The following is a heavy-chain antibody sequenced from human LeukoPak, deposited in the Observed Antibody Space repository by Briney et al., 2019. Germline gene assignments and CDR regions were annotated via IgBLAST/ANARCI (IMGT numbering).Heavy chain of an antibody. D-gene: IGHD5-18*01. J-gene: IGHJ4*02. CDR1: GFTFSSYW. V-gene: IGHV3-7*03. Sequence: GGSLRLSCAASGFTFSSYWMSWVRQAPGKWLEWVANIKQDGSEKYYVDSVKGRFTISRDNAKNSLYLQMNSLRAEDTAVYYCARDLSGRGYSYGTLDYWGQGTLVTVSS. CDR3: ARDLSGRGYSYGTLDY. CDR2: IKQDGSEK.